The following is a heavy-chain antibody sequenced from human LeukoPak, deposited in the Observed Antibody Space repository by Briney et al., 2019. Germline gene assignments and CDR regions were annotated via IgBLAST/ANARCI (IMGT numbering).Heavy chain of an antibody. D-gene: IGHD2-21*02. V-gene: IGHV3-74*01. CDR2: INSDGSST. Sequence: GGSLRLSCAASGFTFSSYWMQWVRQAPGKGLVGVSRINSDGSSTSYADSVKGRFTISRDNAKNTLYLQMNSLRAEDTAVYYCARVPAQHIVVVTHDAFDIWGQGTMVTVSS. CDR1: GFTFSSYW. J-gene: IGHJ3*02. CDR3: ARVPAQHIVVVTHDAFDI.